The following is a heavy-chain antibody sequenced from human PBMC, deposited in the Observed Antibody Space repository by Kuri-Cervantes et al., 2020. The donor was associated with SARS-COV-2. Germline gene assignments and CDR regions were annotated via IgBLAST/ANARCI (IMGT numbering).Heavy chain of an antibody. V-gene: IGHV4-38-2*02. D-gene: IGHD2-21*01. Sequence: SETLSLTCKISGYSISSDYFWGWIRQPPGKGLEWIGSIWHKGTTHYSPSLKSRVTLSLDTSQNQFSLRLSSVTAADTAMYYCARDPLFGGDSWVDYWGQGILVTVSS. J-gene: IGHJ4*02. CDR2: IWHKGTT. CDR1: GYSISSDYF. CDR3: ARDPLFGGDSWVDY.